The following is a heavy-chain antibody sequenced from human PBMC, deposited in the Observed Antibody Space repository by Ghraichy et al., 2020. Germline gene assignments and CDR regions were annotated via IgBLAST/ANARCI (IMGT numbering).Heavy chain of an antibody. V-gene: IGHV3-23*01. CDR1: GFTFSSYA. J-gene: IGHJ6*03. D-gene: IGHD3-3*01. CDR3: AKMEVVDYDFWSGYYDYYYMDV. CDR2: ISGSGGST. Sequence: GSLRLSCAASGFTFSSYAMSWVRQAPGKGLEWVSAISGSGGSTYYADSVKGRFTISRDNSKNTLYLQMNSLRAEDTAVYYCAKMEVVDYDFWSGYYDYYYMDVWGKGTTVTVSS.